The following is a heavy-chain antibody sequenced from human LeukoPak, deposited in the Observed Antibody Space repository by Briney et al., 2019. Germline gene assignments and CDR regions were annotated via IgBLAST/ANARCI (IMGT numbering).Heavy chain of an antibody. CDR1: SDSISGYY. V-gene: IGHV4-59*01. CDR3: ARVVTADFDF. CDR2: IYYSGNT. D-gene: IGHD2-21*02. J-gene: IGHJ4*02. Sequence: SETLSLTCSVSSDSISGYYWSWLRQPPGKGLEWIGYIYYSGNTYYNPSLKSRVTISLDTSKNQFSLKMNSMTAADTAVYYCARVVTADFDFWGQGSLVTVSS.